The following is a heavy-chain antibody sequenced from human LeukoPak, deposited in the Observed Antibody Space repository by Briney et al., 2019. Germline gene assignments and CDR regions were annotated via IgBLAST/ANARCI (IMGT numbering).Heavy chain of an antibody. Sequence: PGGSLRLSCAASGFTLSSYAMRWVRQAPGKGLEYVSSISSNGGSTYYANSVKGRFTISRDNSKNTLYLQMGSLRAEDMAVYYCARGGVNVAAAGFDYWGQGTLVTVYS. CDR3: ARGGVNVAAAGFDY. CDR1: GFTLSSYA. D-gene: IGHD6-13*01. CDR2: ISSNGGST. J-gene: IGHJ4*02. V-gene: IGHV3-64*01.